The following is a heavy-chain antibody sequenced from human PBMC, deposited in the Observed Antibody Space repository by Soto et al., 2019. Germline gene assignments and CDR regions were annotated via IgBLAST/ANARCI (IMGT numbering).Heavy chain of an antibody. CDR2: TLYSGTT. V-gene: IGHV4-4*02. CDR3: SSRITDAPT. Sequence: QVQLQESGPGLVKPSGTLSLTCAVSGASISSGWWTWVRQPPGKGLEWIGETLYSGTTNYNSSLNGQVTISIDKSKKQFSLNLSSVTAADTAVYYCSSRITDAPTWGQGTLVTVSS. CDR1: GASISSGW. D-gene: IGHD2-2*01. J-gene: IGHJ5*02.